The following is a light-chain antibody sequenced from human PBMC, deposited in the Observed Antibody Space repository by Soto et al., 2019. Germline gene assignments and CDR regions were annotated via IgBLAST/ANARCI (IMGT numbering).Light chain of an antibody. J-gene: IGLJ1*01. CDR2: GVT. Sequence: QSVLTQPPSASGSPGQSVTFSCTGTSSDVGTYDYVSWYQQYPGKAPKLLIYGVTRRPSGVPDRFSGSKSGNTAALTVSGLQAEDEAYYYCCSYAGSYTFVFGIGTKVTVL. CDR1: SSDVGTYDY. CDR3: CSYAGSYTFV. V-gene: IGLV2-8*01.